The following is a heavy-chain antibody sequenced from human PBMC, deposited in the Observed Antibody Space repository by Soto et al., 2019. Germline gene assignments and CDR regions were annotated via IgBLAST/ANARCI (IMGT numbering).Heavy chain of an antibody. CDR2: INHSGST. V-gene: IGHV4-34*01. CDR3: ARGRVSVVVPAAIWHYYYGMDV. CDR1: GGSFSGYY. J-gene: IGHJ6*02. Sequence: PSETLSLTCAVYGGSFSGYYWSWIRQPPGKGLEWIGEINHSGSTNYNPSLKSRVTISVDTSKNQFSLKLSSVTAADTAVYYCARGRVSVVVPAAIWHYYYGMDVWGQGTTVTVSS. D-gene: IGHD2-2*01.